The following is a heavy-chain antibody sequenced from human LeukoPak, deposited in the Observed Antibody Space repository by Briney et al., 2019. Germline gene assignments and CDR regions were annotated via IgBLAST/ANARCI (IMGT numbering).Heavy chain of an antibody. Sequence: GASVKVSCKASRGTFSSYAISWVRQAPGQGLEWMGRIIPILGIANYAQKFQGRVTITADKSTSTAYMELSSLRSEDTAVYYCAVTYYDILTGTPPRYYYYGMDVWGQGTTVTVSS. D-gene: IGHD3-9*01. CDR1: RGTFSSYA. J-gene: IGHJ6*02. CDR3: AVTYYDILTGTPPRYYYYGMDV. CDR2: IIPILGIA. V-gene: IGHV1-69*04.